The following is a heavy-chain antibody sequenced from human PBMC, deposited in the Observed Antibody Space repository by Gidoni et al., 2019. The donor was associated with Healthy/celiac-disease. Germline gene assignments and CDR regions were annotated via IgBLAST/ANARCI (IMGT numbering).Heavy chain of an antibody. J-gene: IGHJ5*02. V-gene: IGHV1-18*01. CDR3: ARDLGSSWYSPSRHNWLDP. CDR1: VYTFTSYG. D-gene: IGHD6-13*01. Sequence: VQLVPSGAEVKQPGASVTVSCTASVYTFTSYGISWVRQAPGQGLEWMGWISAYNGNTNYAQKLQGRVTMTTDTSTSTAYMELRSRRSDDTAVYYCARDLGSSWYSPSRHNWLDPWGQGTLVTVSS. CDR2: ISAYNGNT.